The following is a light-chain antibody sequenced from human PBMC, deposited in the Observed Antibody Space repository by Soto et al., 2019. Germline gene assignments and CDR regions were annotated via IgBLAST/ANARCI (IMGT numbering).Light chain of an antibody. V-gene: IGKV3-15*01. CDR1: QSVSSN. Sequence: EVVMTQSPATLSVSLGDRATLSCRASQSVSSNLAWYQQKPGQAPRLLIYGASTRATGIPARFSGSGSGTEFTLTISSLQSEDFAVYFCQLYGTFGPGTKVDLK. CDR3: QLYGT. CDR2: GAS. J-gene: IGKJ3*01.